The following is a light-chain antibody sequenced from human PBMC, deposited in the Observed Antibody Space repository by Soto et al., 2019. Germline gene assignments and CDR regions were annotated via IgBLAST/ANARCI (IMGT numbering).Light chain of an antibody. CDR2: GAS. CDR1: QSVSSN. Sequence: EIEMTQSPATLSVSPGERATLSCRASQSVSSNLAWYQQKPGQTPRLLIYGASSRATGIPTRFSGSGSGTEFTLTISSLQSEYFAVYYFQQYDNLYTFGQGTKLEIK. V-gene: IGKV3-15*01. CDR3: QQYDNLYT. J-gene: IGKJ2*01.